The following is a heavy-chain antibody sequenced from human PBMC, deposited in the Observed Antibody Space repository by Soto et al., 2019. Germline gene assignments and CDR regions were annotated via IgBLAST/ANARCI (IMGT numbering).Heavy chain of an antibody. J-gene: IGHJ4*02. D-gene: IGHD3-22*01. CDR1: GFTFSSFA. Sequence: GGSLRLSCAASGFTFSSFAMHWARQAPGKGLEWVSSVTSSPSSMFYADSVKGRFTISRDDAKDSLFLQMNSLRADDTAVYYCAREADFASSGYVLDYWGLGTLVTVSS. V-gene: IGHV3-21*01. CDR3: AREADFASSGYVLDY. CDR2: VTSSPSSM.